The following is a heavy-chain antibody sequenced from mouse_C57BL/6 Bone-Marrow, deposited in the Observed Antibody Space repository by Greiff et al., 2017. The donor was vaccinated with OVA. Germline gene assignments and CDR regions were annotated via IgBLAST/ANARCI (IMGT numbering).Heavy chain of an antibody. Sequence: EVQLQQSGPVLVKPGASVKMSCKASGYTFTDYYMNWVKQSHGKSLEWIGVINPYNGGTSYNQKFKGKATLTVDKSSSTAYMELNSLTSEDSAVYYCARSRGYYVDYWGQGTTLTVSS. J-gene: IGHJ2*01. D-gene: IGHD1-1*02. CDR2: INPYNGGT. CDR1: GYTFTDYY. CDR3: ARSRGYYVDY. V-gene: IGHV1-19*01.